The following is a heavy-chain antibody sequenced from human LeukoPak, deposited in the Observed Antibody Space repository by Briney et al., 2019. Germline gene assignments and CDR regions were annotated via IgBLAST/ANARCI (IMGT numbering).Heavy chain of an antibody. D-gene: IGHD1-14*01. V-gene: IGHV4-4*02. Sequence: SGTLSPTCAVSGGSISSSPWCSWVRPPPGKGLEWIGTIYHDGNTDYNPSLKSRVTMSVDKARNQLALKLTSVTAADTAVYYCVRDPHIENYFGTNTGLRDFWGQGTLVTVSS. CDR1: GGSISSSPW. CDR2: IYHDGNT. J-gene: IGHJ4*02. CDR3: VRDPHIENYFGTNTGLRDF.